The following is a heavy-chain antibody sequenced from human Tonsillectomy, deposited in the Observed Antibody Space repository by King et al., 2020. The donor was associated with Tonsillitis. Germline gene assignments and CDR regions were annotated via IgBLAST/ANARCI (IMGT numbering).Heavy chain of an antibody. V-gene: IGHV4-39*01. CDR3: ARHTMVTSYFDY. CDR2: IYYSGST. D-gene: IGHD5-18*01. CDR1: GGSISSSSYY. Sequence: QLQESGPGLVKPSETLSLTCTVSGGSISSSSYYWGWIRQPPGKGLEWIGSIYYSGSTYYNPSLKSRVTISVDTAKNQFSLKLSSVTAADTAVYYCARHTMVTSYFDYWGQGTLVTVSS. J-gene: IGHJ4*02.